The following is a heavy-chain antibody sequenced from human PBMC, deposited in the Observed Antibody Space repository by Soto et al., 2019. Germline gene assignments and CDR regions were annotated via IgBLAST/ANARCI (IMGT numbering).Heavy chain of an antibody. CDR1: GFTFSDYY. J-gene: IGHJ6*02. CDR3: ARMGYSYGQVYYGMDV. CDR2: ISSSSSYT. Sequence: GGSLRLSCAASGFTFSDYYMSWIRQAPGKGLECVSYISSSSSYTNYADSVKGRFTISRDNAKNSLYLQMNSLRAEDTAVYYCARMGYSYGQVYYGMDVWGQGTTVTVSS. V-gene: IGHV3-11*06. D-gene: IGHD5-18*01.